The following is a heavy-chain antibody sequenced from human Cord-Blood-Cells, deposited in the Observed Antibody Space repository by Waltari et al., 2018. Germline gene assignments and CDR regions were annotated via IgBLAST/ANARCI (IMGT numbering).Heavy chain of an antibody. Sequence: EVQLVESGGGLVQPGRYLRLSCAASGFTFDDYSMPWVRQAPGKGLEWVSGISWNSGSIGYADSVKGRFTISRDNAKNSLYLQMNSLRAEDTALYYCAALGSSWYIDYWGQGTLVTVSS. V-gene: IGHV3-9*01. CDR2: ISWNSGSI. J-gene: IGHJ4*02. CDR1: GFTFDDYS. D-gene: IGHD6-13*01. CDR3: AALGSSWYIDY.